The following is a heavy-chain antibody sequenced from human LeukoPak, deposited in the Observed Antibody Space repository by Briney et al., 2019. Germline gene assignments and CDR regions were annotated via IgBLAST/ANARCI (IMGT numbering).Heavy chain of an antibody. J-gene: IGHJ4*02. CDR2: IYYIGST. CDR3: AREANYYGSGSYFEGTFDY. Sequence: SETLSLTCTVSGDSIRSSPYYWGWVRQPPGKGLEWIGSIYYIGSTNYNPSLKSRVTISVDTSKNEFSLKLTSVTAADTAVYYCAREANYYGSGSYFEGTFDYWGQGSLVTVSS. CDR1: GDSIRSSPYY. V-gene: IGHV4-39*07. D-gene: IGHD3-10*01.